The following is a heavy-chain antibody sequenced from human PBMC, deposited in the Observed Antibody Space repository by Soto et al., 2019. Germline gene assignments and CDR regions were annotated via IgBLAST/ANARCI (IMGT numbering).Heavy chain of an antibody. Sequence: GASVKVSCKASGGTFSSYAISWVRQAPGQGLEWMGGIIPIFGTANYAQKFQGRVTITADESTSTAYMELSSLRSEDTAVYYCARGLREIVVVVAATPDYYYGMDVWGQGTTVTVSS. CDR2: IIPIFGTA. D-gene: IGHD2-15*01. CDR3: ARGLREIVVVVAATPDYYYGMDV. V-gene: IGHV1-69*13. CDR1: GGTFSSYA. J-gene: IGHJ6*02.